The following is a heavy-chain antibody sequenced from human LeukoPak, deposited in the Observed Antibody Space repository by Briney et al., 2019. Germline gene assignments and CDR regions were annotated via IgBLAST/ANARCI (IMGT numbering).Heavy chain of an antibody. CDR2: SNPNGGGT. CDR3: AREYSRYSGTYYDY. CDR1: GYTFTGHF. D-gene: IGHD5-12*01. V-gene: IGHV1-2*02. J-gene: IGHJ4*02. Sequence: ASVKVSCKASGYTFTGHFIHWVRQAPGQGLEWMGWSNPNGGGTNYAQKFQGRVTMTRDTSISTAYMELSRLRSDDTAVYYCAREYSRYSGTYYDYWGQGTLVTVSS.